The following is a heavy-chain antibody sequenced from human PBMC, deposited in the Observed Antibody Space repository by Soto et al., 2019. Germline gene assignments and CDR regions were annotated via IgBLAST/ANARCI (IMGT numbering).Heavy chain of an antibody. J-gene: IGHJ4*02. CDR1: GFSFNDQE. Sequence: SXGSLRLTGAASGFSFNDQEVDGARQAPGKGLEWVGRTRNKANSHTTEYAASVKGRFTISRDDSKNSLYLQMNSLKVEDTAVYYCARATTVTEYWGQGALVPV. V-gene: IGHV3-72*01. CDR3: ARATTVTEY. CDR2: TRNKANSHTT. D-gene: IGHD4-17*01.